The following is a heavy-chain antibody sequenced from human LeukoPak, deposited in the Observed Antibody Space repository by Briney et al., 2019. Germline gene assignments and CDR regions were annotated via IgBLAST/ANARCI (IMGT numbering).Heavy chain of an antibody. CDR2: ISSSGSTI. D-gene: IGHD2-21*02. CDR1: GFTFSSYE. Sequence: GGSLRLSCAASGFTFSSYEMNWVRQAPGKGLEWVSYISSSGSTIYYADSAKGRFTISRDNAKNSLYLQMNSLRAEDTAVYYCARVLCGGDCWGGRGAFDIWGQGTMVTVSS. J-gene: IGHJ3*02. CDR3: ARVLCGGDCWGGRGAFDI. V-gene: IGHV3-48*03.